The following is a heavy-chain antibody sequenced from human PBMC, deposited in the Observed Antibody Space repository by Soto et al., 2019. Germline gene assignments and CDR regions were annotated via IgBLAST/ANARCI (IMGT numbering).Heavy chain of an antibody. V-gene: IGHV5-51*03. CDR1: GYSFTSVW. CDR2: VYLGDSDT. Sequence: EVQLVQSGAEVRKPGESLKISCKASGYSFTSVWIGWVRQMPGKGPEWMGLVYLGDSDTRYSPSFQGQVTISADKSFNTAYLPWGSLMASDTAMYYCARWFGAGSYSFDFWGQGTLVTVSS. D-gene: IGHD3-10*01. J-gene: IGHJ4*02. CDR3: ARWFGAGSYSFDF.